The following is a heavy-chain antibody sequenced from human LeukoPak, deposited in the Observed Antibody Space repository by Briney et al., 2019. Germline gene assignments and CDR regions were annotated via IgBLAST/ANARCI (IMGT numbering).Heavy chain of an antibody. CDR3: ARVDLSGYSYGFEDY. V-gene: IGHV4-39*07. CDR1: GGSISSSSYY. CDR2: INHSGST. Sequence: KPSETLSLTCTVSGGSISSSSYYWSWIRQPPGKGLEWIGEINHSGSTNYNPSLKSRVTISVNTSKNQFSLKLSSVTAADTAVYYCARVDLSGYSYGFEDYWGQGTLVTVSS. D-gene: IGHD5-18*01. J-gene: IGHJ4*02.